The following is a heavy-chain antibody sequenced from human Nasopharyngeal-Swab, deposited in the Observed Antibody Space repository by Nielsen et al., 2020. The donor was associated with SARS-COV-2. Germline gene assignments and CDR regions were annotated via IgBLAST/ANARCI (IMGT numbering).Heavy chain of an antibody. CDR2: MNPNSGNT. J-gene: IGHJ4*02. Sequence: ASVKVSCKASGYTFTSYDINWVRQATGQGLEWMGWMNPNSGNTGYAQKFQGRVTMTRNTSISTAYMELSSLRSEDTSVYYCATVLDSSSWLDYWGQGTLVTVSS. CDR3: ATVLDSSSWLDY. CDR1: GYTFTSYD. D-gene: IGHD6-13*01. V-gene: IGHV1-8*01.